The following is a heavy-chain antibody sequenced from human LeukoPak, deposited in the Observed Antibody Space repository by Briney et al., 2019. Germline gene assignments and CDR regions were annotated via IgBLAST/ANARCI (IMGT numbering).Heavy chain of an antibody. J-gene: IGHJ6*03. V-gene: IGHV1-18*01. CDR1: GYTFTSYG. Sequence: ASVKVSCKASGYTFTSYGISWVRQAPGQGLGWMGWISAYNGNTNYAQKLQGRVTMTTDTSTSTAYMELRSLRSDDTAVYYCAREGPNAYYDFWSGYYHYYYYMDVWGKGTTVTVSS. D-gene: IGHD3-3*01. CDR2: ISAYNGNT. CDR3: AREGPNAYYDFWSGYYHYYYYMDV.